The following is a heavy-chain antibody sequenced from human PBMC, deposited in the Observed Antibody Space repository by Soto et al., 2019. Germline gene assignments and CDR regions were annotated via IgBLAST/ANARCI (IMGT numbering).Heavy chain of an antibody. V-gene: IGHV5-10-1*03. D-gene: IGHD6-6*01. CDR2: IAPSDSYT. CDR3: AREDYSSSYHYGMDV. CDR1: GYSFTNYW. Sequence: EVQLVQSGAEVKKPGESLRISCKGSGYSFTNYWISWVRQMPGKGLEWMGRIAPSDSYTNYSPSFQGHVSISADKSIRTAYLQWSSLRASDTAMYYCAREDYSSSYHYGMDVWGQGTTVTVSS. J-gene: IGHJ6*02.